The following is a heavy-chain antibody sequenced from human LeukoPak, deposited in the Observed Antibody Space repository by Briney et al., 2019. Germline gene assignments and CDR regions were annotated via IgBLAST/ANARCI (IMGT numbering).Heavy chain of an antibody. V-gene: IGHV3-30-3*01. D-gene: IGHD6-19*01. CDR2: ISYDGSNK. CDR1: GFTFSSSA. J-gene: IGHJ4*02. Sequence: GGSLRLSCAASGFTFSSSAMHWVRQAPDKGLEWVAVISYDGSNKYYADSVKGRFTISRDNSKNTLYLQMNSLKADDTAVYYCARDRDSSGWYEGFDYWGQGTLVTVSS. CDR3: ARDRDSSGWYEGFDY.